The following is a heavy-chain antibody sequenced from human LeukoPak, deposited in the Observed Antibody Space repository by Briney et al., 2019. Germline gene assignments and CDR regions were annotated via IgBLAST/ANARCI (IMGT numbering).Heavy chain of an antibody. J-gene: IGHJ4*02. CDR2: VDHSGST. Sequence: PSETLSITCAGYGGSFSGYYWSWVRQPPQKGLEWIGEVDHSGSTSYNPSLKSRVTISVDMSKNQSSLKVSSVTAADTAVYYCARRTTSRSYYFDYWGQGTRVTVTS. CDR3: ARRTTSRSYYFDY. D-gene: IGHD1-1*01. V-gene: IGHV4-34*01. CDR1: GGSFSGYY.